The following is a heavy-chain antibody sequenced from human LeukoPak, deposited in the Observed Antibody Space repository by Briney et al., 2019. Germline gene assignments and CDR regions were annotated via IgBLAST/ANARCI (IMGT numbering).Heavy chain of an antibody. Sequence: SETLSLTCTVSGGSISSYYWSWIRQPPGKGPEWIGYIYYSGSTNYNPSLKSRVTISVDTSKNQFSLKLSSVTAADTAVYYCARSAAGMDYWGQGTLVTVSS. D-gene: IGHD6-13*01. V-gene: IGHV4-59*01. CDR2: IYYSGST. CDR1: GGSISSYY. CDR3: ARSAAGMDY. J-gene: IGHJ4*02.